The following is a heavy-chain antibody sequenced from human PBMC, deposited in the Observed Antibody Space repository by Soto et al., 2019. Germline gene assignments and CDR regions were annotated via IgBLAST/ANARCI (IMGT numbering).Heavy chain of an antibody. CDR3: ARDFRRYSSRPGPLEY. D-gene: IGHD6-13*01. Sequence: PSETLSLTCTVSGGSISSYYWSWIRQPPGKGLEWIGYIYYSGSTNYNPSLKSRVTISVDTSKNQFSLQLSSVTVADTAVYYCARDFRRYSSRPGPLEYWGRGTLVTVS. J-gene: IGHJ4*02. CDR1: GGSISSYY. V-gene: IGHV4-59*12. CDR2: IYYSGST.